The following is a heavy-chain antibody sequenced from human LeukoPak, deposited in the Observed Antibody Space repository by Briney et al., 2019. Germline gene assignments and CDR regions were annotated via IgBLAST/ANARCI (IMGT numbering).Heavy chain of an antibody. D-gene: IGHD3-10*01. Sequence: GGSLRLSCAASGFTFSSYAMSWVRQASGKGLEWVSAISGSGGSTYYADSVKGRFTISRDNSKNTLYLQMNSLRAEDTAVYYCAKVGEDGSGSYYKGDFDYWGQGTLVTVSS. J-gene: IGHJ4*02. CDR2: ISGSGGST. CDR3: AKVGEDGSGSYYKGDFDY. CDR1: GFTFSSYA. V-gene: IGHV3-23*01.